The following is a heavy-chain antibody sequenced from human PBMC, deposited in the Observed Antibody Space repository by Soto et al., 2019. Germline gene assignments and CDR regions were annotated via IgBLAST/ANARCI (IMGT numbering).Heavy chain of an antibody. CDR2: IYYSGST. J-gene: IGHJ4*02. V-gene: IGHV4-31*03. CDR1: GGSINSDFYY. CDR3: ARQYHSSGYWFDY. Sequence: SETLSLTCTVSGGSINSDFYYWTWIRQHPGKGLEWLGYIYYSGSTYYNPSLKSRITMSLDMSKNQFSLKLSSVTAADTAVYYCARQYHSSGYWFDYWGQGTLVTV. D-gene: IGHD3-22*01.